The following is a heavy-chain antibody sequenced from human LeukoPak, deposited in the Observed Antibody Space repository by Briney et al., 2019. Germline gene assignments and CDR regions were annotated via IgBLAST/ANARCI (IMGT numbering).Heavy chain of an antibody. CDR1: GYIFTGYY. D-gene: IGHD3-10*01. Sequence: ASVKVSCKASGYIFTGYYMHWVRQAPGQGLEWMGWISAYNGNTNYAQKLQGRVTMTTDTSTSTAYMELRSLRSDDTAVYYCARVRTRTMVRGVIIDYYYYMDVWGKGTTVTVSS. V-gene: IGHV1-18*04. CDR2: ISAYNGNT. J-gene: IGHJ6*03. CDR3: ARVRTRTMVRGVIIDYYYYMDV.